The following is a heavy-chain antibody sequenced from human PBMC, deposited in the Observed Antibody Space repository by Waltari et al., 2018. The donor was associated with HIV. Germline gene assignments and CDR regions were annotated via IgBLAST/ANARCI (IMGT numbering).Heavy chain of an antibody. D-gene: IGHD4-17*01. CDR3: ARDRQGTVTKDFDY. CDR1: GFTFSSYS. Sequence: EVQLVESGGGLVKPGGSLRLSCAASGFTFSSYSMNWVRQAPGKGLELVSSISSSSTFIYYADSVKGRFTISRDNAKNSLYLQMNSLRAEDTAVYYCARDRQGTVTKDFDYWGQGTLVTVSS. CDR2: ISSSSTFI. V-gene: IGHV3-21*01. J-gene: IGHJ4*02.